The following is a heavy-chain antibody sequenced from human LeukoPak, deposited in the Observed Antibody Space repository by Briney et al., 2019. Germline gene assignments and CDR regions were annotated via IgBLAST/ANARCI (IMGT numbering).Heavy chain of an antibody. J-gene: IGHJ6*03. V-gene: IGHV3-23*01. CDR3: ARVVGQQLALRYYYYMDV. CDR1: GFTFSNYA. CDR2: ISGSGGST. Sequence: PGGSLRLSCAASGFTFSNYAMSWVRQAPGKGLEWVSAISGSGGSTYYADSVKGRFTISRDNAKNSLSLQMSSLRAEDTAVYYCARVVGQQLALRYYYYMDVWGKGTTVTISS. D-gene: IGHD6-13*01.